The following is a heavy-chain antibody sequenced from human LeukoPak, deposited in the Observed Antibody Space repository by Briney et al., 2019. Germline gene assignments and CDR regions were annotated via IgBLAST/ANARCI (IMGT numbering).Heavy chain of an antibody. J-gene: IGHJ6*03. CDR2: FYYSGST. Sequence: SETLSLTCTVSGGSISSSSYYWGWIRQPPGKGLEWIGSFYYSGSTYYNPSLKSRVTISVDTSKNQFSLKLSSLTAADTAVYYCARQVTYFDWLSHNYYYYYMDVWGKGTTVTISS. V-gene: IGHV4-39*01. D-gene: IGHD3-9*01. CDR1: GGSISSSSYY. CDR3: ARQVTYFDWLSHNYYYYYMDV.